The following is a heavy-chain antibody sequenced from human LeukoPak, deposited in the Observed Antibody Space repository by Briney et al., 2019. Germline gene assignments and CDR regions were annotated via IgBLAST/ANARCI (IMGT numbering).Heavy chain of an antibody. Sequence: GGSLRLSCAASGFTFSSYSMNWVRQAPGKGLEWVSSISSSSSYVYYADSVKGRFTVSRDNAKNSLYLQMNSLRAEDTAVYYCARDHYLDAFDIWGQGTMVTVSS. D-gene: IGHD2/OR15-2a*01. J-gene: IGHJ3*02. CDR2: ISSSSSYV. CDR3: ARDHYLDAFDI. CDR1: GFTFSSYS. V-gene: IGHV3-21*01.